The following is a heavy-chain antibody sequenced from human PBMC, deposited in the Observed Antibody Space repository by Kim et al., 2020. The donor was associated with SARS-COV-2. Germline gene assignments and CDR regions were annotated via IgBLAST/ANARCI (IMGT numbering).Heavy chain of an antibody. Sequence: SETLSLTCTVSGGFISSGSYYWSWIRQPAGKGLEWIGRIYTSGSTNYNPSLKSRVTISVDTSKNQFSLKLSSVTAADTAVYYCARDEVWGSWDVWGQGTTVTVSS. J-gene: IGHJ6*02. CDR2: IYTSGST. CDR1: GGFISSGSYY. CDR3: ARDEVWGSWDV. D-gene: IGHD3-16*01. V-gene: IGHV4-61*02.